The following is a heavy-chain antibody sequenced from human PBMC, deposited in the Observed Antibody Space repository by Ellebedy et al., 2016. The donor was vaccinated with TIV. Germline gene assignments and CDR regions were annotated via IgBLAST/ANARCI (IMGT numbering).Heavy chain of an antibody. V-gene: IGHV4-38-2*02. D-gene: IGHD4-17*01. J-gene: IGHJ2*01. CDR1: GYSISSGYY. Sequence: MPSETLSLTCTVPGYSISSGYYWGWIRQPPGKGLEWIGSMYHSGSTYYNPSLKSQVTTSVDTPKNKFSLKLSSVTAADTAVYYCARAPYGAYRYFDLWGRGTLVTVSS. CDR2: MYHSGST. CDR3: ARAPYGAYRYFDL.